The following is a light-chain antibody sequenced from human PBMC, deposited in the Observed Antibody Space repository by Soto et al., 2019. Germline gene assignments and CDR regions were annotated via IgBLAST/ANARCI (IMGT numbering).Light chain of an antibody. CDR3: QDYGTSWT. J-gene: IGKJ1*01. CDR2: AAS. Sequence: TGLTQSPATVSLSPGDRATLPCRASQSVGSNKVAWYQQKPGQAPRLLIYAASIRAIGIPDRFSGSGSGTDFTLTISRLEPEDFAVYYCQDYGTSWTFGQGTKVDIK. V-gene: IGKV3-20*01. CDR1: QSVGSNK.